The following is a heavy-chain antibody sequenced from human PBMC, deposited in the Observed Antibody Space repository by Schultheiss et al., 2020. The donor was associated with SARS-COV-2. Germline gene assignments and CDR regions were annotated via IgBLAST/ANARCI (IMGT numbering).Heavy chain of an antibody. D-gene: IGHD4-23*01. CDR2: ISAYNGNT. V-gene: IGHV1-18*04. J-gene: IGHJ4*02. CDR1: GHSFTGYY. Sequence: ASVKVSCKASGHSFTGYYLHWVRQAPGQGLEWMGWISAYNGNTNYAQKLQGRVTMTRDTSTSTVYMELSSLRSEDTAVYYCAREGGYGGNVGYWGQGTLVTVSS. CDR3: AREGGYGGNVGY.